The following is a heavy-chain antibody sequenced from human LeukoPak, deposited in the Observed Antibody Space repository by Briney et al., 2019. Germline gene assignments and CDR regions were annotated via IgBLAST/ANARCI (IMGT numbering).Heavy chain of an antibody. D-gene: IGHD6-19*01. J-gene: IGHJ4*02. CDR2: LYHSGTT. V-gene: IGHV4-59*01. Sequence: SETLSLTCTFSGASINTFHWSWIREPPGKGLEWIGPLYHSGTTNYNPSLQPRVTTSVDASKNEFSLRLNSVTAADTAIYYCATTQRWLAFDYWGQRILVTVSS. CDR3: ATTQRWLAFDY. CDR1: GASINTFH.